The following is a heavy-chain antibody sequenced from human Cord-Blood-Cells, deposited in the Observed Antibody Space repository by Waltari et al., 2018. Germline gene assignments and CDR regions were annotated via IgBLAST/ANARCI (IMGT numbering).Heavy chain of an antibody. J-gene: IGHJ5*02. CDR2: IYYSGST. CDR1: GGSISSSSYY. Sequence: QLQLQESGPGLVKPSEPLSLTCTVSGGSISSSSYYWGWIRQPPGKGLEWIGSIYYSGSTYYNPSLKSRVTISVDTSKNQFSLKLSSVTAADTAVYYCASEYSSSSNWFDPWGQGTLVTVSS. CDR3: ASEYSSSSNWFDP. V-gene: IGHV4-39*01. D-gene: IGHD6-6*01.